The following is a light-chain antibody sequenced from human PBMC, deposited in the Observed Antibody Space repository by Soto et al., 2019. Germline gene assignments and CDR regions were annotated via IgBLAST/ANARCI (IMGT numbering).Light chain of an antibody. Sequence: IVMTQSPGTLSLSPGERATLSCRASQSVSSSYLAWYQQKPGQAPRLLIYGASNRATGIPDRFSGSGSGTDFTLTISRLEPDDFAVYYCQQYGSSPTTFGQGTKVDIK. CDR1: QSVSSSY. J-gene: IGKJ1*01. V-gene: IGKV3-20*01. CDR3: QQYGSSPTT. CDR2: GAS.